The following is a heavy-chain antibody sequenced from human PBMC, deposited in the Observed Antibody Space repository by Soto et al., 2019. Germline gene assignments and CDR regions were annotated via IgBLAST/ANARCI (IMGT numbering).Heavy chain of an antibody. CDR2: ISSTSSTK. Sequence: GGSLRLSCAASGFAFSSHAMNWVRQAPGKGLEWVSFISSTSSTKNYADSVKGRFTISRDNAKNSLYLQMSSLRDEDTAVYYCARRITMVRGPYYYYGLDVWGQGTTVTVSS. CDR1: GFAFSSHA. D-gene: IGHD3-10*01. V-gene: IGHV3-48*02. CDR3: ARRITMVRGPYYYYGLDV. J-gene: IGHJ6*02.